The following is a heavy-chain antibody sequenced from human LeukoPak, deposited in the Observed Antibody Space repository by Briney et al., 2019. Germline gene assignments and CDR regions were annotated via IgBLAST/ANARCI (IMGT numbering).Heavy chain of an antibody. CDR2: IYPGDSDT. V-gene: IGHV5-51*01. D-gene: IGHD2-15*01. J-gene: IGHJ3*01. CDR1: GYSFTSFW. Sequence: PGESLKISCKGSGYSFTSFWIAWVRQLPGKGLEWMVIIYPGDSDTIYSPSFQSEVTISVAKPTSTAYLQWSSLNASATAVYYCARRGYCSGGNCFSSAFDVWGQGTMVTVSS. CDR3: ARRGYCSGGNCFSSAFDV.